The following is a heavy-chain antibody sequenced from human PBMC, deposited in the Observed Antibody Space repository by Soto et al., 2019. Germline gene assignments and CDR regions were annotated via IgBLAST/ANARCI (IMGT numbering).Heavy chain of an antibody. D-gene: IGHD3-9*01. CDR2: IYYSGST. J-gene: IGHJ4*02. Sequence: ASETMSLTCTVSGGYISTYYRSWIRQPPGKGLEWIGYIYYSGSTNYNPSLKSRVTISVDTSKNQFSLKLSSVTAADTAVYYCARGNYDFLTGYYIEYFDYWGQGTLVTVSS. CDR3: ARGNYDFLTGYYIEYFDY. V-gene: IGHV4-59*01. CDR1: GGYISTYY.